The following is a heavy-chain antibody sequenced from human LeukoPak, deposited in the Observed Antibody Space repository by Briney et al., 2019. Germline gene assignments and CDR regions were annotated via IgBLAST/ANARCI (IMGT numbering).Heavy chain of an antibody. CDR2: ISGSGGST. J-gene: IGHJ5*02. CDR3: AKDPLAAADPNWFDP. Sequence: GGSLRLSCAASGFTFSSYGMSWVRQAPGKGLEWVSAISGSGGSTYYADSVKGRFTISRHNSKNTLYLQMNTLRAEDRGVYYCAKDPLAAADPNWFDPWGQGTLVTVYS. D-gene: IGHD6-13*01. V-gene: IGHV3-23*01. CDR1: GFTFSSYG.